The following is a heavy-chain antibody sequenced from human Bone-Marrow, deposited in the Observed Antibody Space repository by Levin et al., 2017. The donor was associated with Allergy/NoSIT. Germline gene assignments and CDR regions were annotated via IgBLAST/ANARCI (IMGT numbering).Heavy chain of an antibody. J-gene: IGHJ6*03. CDR2: LDGSSGKT. CDR3: AKAGTTVMLDYSYLDV. V-gene: IGHV3-23*01. Sequence: RGSLRLSCRISGFIFADYAMNWVRQAPGRGLEWVSSLDGSSGKTHYADSVKGRFTISREYSKNTLFLQMNSLRVEDTARYYCAKAGTTVMLDYSYLDVWGEGTAVTVSS. D-gene: IGHD4-17*01. CDR1: GFIFADYA.